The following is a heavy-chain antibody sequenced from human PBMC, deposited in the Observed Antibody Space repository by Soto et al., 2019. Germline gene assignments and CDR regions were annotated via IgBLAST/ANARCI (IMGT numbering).Heavy chain of an antibody. V-gene: IGHV3-33*01. CDR1: GFTFNNYG. CDR2: IWHDGSNK. Sequence: HPGGSLRLSCAASGFTFNNYGMHWVRQAPGKGLEWVALIWHDGSNKYYADSVKGRFIISRDNSKNTLYLQMNSLRAEDTAVYYCARDGRPRQFDWLANQRNWFDPWGQGTLVTAPQ. D-gene: IGHD3-9*01. J-gene: IGHJ5*02. CDR3: ARDGRPRQFDWLANQRNWFDP.